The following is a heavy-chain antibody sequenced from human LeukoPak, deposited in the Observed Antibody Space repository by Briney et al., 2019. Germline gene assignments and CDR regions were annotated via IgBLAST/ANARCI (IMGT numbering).Heavy chain of an antibody. D-gene: IGHD2-2*01. Sequence: GGSLRLSCAASGFTFNSYGMFWVRQAPGKGLEGVAFIWPDGSNKLYGDSVKGRFTISRDNSKNTVYLQMNSLRAEDTAVYYCARDYCRTTSCLESWGQGTLVTVSS. CDR1: GFTFNSYG. CDR2: IWPDGSNK. J-gene: IGHJ4*02. V-gene: IGHV3-33*01. CDR3: ARDYCRTTSCLES.